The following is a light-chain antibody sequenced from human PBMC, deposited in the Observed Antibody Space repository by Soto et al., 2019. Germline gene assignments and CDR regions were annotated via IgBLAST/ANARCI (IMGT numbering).Light chain of an antibody. CDR3: QQYGSSLFT. V-gene: IGKV3-20*01. CDR2: GAS. J-gene: IGKJ3*01. Sequence: EIVLTQSPGTLSLSPGERATLSCRASQSVSSNYLAWYQQKPGQAPRLLIYGASSRATGIPDRFSGSGSGTDFTLTISRLEPEDFAVYYCQQYGSSLFTFGPGTKGDIK. CDR1: QSVSSNY.